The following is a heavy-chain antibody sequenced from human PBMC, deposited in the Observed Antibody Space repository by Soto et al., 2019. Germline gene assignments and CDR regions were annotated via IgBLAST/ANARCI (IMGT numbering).Heavy chain of an antibody. D-gene: IGHD6-13*01. CDR2: IYSGGST. J-gene: IGHJ6*01. V-gene: IGHV3-53*01. CDR3: ARHRFELTAARIWHYGMDV. Sequence: GWSLXLSFASPLFTVSINYIICGREAPGKGLEWVSVIYSGGSTYYADSVKGRFTISRDNSKNTLYLQMNSLRAEDTAVYYCARHRFELTAARIWHYGMDVWGPGTTVTV. CDR1: LFTVSINY.